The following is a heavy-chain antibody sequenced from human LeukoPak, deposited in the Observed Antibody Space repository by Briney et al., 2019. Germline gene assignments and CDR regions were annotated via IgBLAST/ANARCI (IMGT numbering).Heavy chain of an antibody. CDR2: MSNDGSEK. CDR1: GFTFSNCV. V-gene: IGHV3-30*04. Sequence: GGPLRLSCAASGFTFSNCVMHWVRQAPGKGLEWVAAMSNDGSEKYYADSVKGRFTISRDNSKNTLYLQMNSLRPEDTAVYYCARELRDSGYDFDYWGQGTLVTVSS. D-gene: IGHD5-12*01. J-gene: IGHJ4*02. CDR3: ARELRDSGYDFDY.